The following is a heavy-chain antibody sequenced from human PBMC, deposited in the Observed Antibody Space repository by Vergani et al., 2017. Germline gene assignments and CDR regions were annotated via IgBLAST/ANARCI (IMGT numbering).Heavy chain of an antibody. D-gene: IGHD2-8*01. CDR1: GFTFSSYS. CDR3: ARDDNGVYYYYYYMDV. J-gene: IGHJ6*03. Sequence: EVQLVESGGGLVQPGGSLRLSCAASGFTFSSYSMNWVRQAPGKGLEWVSYISSSSTIYYADSVKGRFTISRDNAKNSLYLQMNSLRAEDTAVYYCARDDNGVYYYYYYMDVWGKGTTVTVSS. V-gene: IGHV3-48*01. CDR2: ISSSSTI.